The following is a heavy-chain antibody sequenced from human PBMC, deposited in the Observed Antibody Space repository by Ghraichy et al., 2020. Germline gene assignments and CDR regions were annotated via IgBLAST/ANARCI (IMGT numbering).Heavy chain of an antibody. J-gene: IGHJ3*02. D-gene: IGHD1-26*01. CDR1: GGSISSGGYS. CDR3: ARVGAGYAFDI. CDR2: IYHSGST. Sequence: SETLSLTCAVSGGSISSGGYSWSWIRQPPGKGLEWIGYIYHSGSTYYNPSLKSRVTISVDRSKNQFSLKLSSVTAADTAVYYCARVGAGYAFDIWGQGTMVTVSS. V-gene: IGHV4-30-2*01.